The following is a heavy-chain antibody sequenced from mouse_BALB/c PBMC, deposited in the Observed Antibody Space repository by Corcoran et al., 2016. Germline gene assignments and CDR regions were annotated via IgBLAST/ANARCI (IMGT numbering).Heavy chain of an antibody. J-gene: IGHJ4*01. Sequence: EIQLQQTGPELVKPGASVKISCKASGYSFTDYIMLWVKQSHGKSLEWIGNINPYYGSTSYNLKFKGKATLTVDKSSSTAYMQLNSLTSEDSAVYYCARTRRYDDGFRYAMDYWGQGTSVTVSS. CDR2: INPYYGST. D-gene: IGHD2-14*01. CDR3: ARTRRYDDGFRYAMDY. V-gene: IGHV1-39*01. CDR1: GYSFTDYI.